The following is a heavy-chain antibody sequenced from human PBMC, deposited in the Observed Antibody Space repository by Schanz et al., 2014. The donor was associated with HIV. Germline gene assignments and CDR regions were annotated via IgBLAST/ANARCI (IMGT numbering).Heavy chain of an antibody. CDR2: IWYDGRNK. D-gene: IGHD4-17*01. Sequence: QVQLVESGGGVVQPGRSLRLSCVASGFTFSSYGMHWVRQAPGKGLEWVVVIWYDGRNKYYADSVKGRFSISRDKSKNTLYLQMNSLRAEDTALYYCARGGTTDYLDNWGQGTLVTVSS. V-gene: IGHV3-33*08. CDR3: ARGGTTDYLDN. CDR1: GFTFSSYG. J-gene: IGHJ4*02.